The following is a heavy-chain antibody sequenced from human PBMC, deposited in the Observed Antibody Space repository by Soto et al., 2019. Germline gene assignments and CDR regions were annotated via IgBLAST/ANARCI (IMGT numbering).Heavy chain of an antibody. Sequence: PGGSLRLSCAASGFTFSRQAMHWVRQAPGRGLEWVAVIWYHGVDKYYADSVKGRFTISRDNSKNTVYLQMNSLRGEDTAAYYCATGFLGLRTGGNCPLDSWGQGRLVAVSS. CDR3: ATGFLGLRTGGNCPLDS. CDR1: GFTFSRQA. D-gene: IGHD2-15*01. J-gene: IGHJ4*02. V-gene: IGHV3-33*01. CDR2: IWYHGVDK.